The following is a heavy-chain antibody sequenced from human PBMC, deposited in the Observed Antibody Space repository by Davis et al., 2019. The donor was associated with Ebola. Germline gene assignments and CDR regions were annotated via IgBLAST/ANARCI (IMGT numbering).Heavy chain of an antibody. CDR2: IDRDGSTT. CDR3: ARGNYYGMDV. J-gene: IGHJ6*02. CDR1: GFTFSSHW. V-gene: IGHV3-74*01. Sequence: GESLKISCAASGFTFSSHWMHWVRQAPGKGLVWVSRIDRDGSTTSYADSVKGRFTISRDNAKNTLYLQMNSLRAEDTAVYYCARGNYYGMDVWGQGTTVTVSS.